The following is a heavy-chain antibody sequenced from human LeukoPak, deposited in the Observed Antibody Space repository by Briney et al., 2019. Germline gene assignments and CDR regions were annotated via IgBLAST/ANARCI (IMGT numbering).Heavy chain of an antibody. D-gene: IGHD2-15*01. J-gene: IGHJ5*02. CDR3: ARSDIRPGWFDP. CDR1: GYLFITYY. Sequence: ASVKVSCKASGYLFITYYMHWVRQAPGQGLEWMGIIDPRGGSTSYAQKFQGRVTMTRDTSTSTVYMELSSLRSEDTALYYCARSDIRPGWFDPWGQGTLVTVSS. V-gene: IGHV1-46*01. CDR2: IDPRGGST.